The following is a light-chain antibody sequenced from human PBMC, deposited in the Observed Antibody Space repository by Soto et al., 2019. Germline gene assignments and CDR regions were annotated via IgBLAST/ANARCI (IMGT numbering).Light chain of an antibody. CDR3: QSYDATNQV. J-gene: IGLJ3*02. V-gene: IGLV6-57*01. CDR2: EDN. CDR1: SGSIASNY. Sequence: NFMLTPPHSVSDSPGKTVIISCTRSSGSIASNYVQWYQQRPGSSPTTVIYEDNQRPSGVPDRFSGSIDSSSNSASLTISGLETEDEADYFCQSYDATNQVFGGGTQLTVL.